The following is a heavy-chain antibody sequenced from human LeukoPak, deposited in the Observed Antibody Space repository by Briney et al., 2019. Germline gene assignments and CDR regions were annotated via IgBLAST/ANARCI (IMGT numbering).Heavy chain of an antibody. D-gene: IGHD3-22*01. V-gene: IGHV4-31*03. J-gene: IGHJ4*02. CDR1: GGSISSGGYN. CDR2: IYYSGST. Sequence: SQTLSLTCTVSGGSISSGGYNWSWIRQHQGKGLEWIGYIYYSGSTYYNPSLKSRVTISVDTSKNQFSLRLSSVTAADTAVYYCARAPFYYDSRGSPALYPFDNWGQGTLVTVSS. CDR3: ARAPFYYDSRGSPALYPFDN.